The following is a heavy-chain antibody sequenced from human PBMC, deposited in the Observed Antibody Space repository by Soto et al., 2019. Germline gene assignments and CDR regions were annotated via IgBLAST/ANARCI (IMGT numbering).Heavy chain of an antibody. CDR1: GGSISSYY. J-gene: IGHJ1*01. Sequence: SETLSLTCTVSGGSISSYYWSWIRQPPGKGLEWIGYIYYSGSTNYNPSLNSRVTISVDTSKNQLSLKLSSVTAADTAVYYCARGPPLGYCISTSCYKYFQHWGQGTLVTVS. CDR2: IYYSGST. CDR3: ARGPPLGYCISTSCYKYFQH. D-gene: IGHD2-2*02. V-gene: IGHV4-59*01.